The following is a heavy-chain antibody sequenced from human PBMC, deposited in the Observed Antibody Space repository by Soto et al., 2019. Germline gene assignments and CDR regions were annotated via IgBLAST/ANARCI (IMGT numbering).Heavy chain of an antibody. CDR2: IKQDGSEK. J-gene: IGHJ4*02. CDR3: AREFDY. V-gene: IGHV3-7*04. Sequence: EVQLVESGGGLVQPGGSLRLSCATSGFTFSNSWMSWVRQAPGKGLEWVANIKQDGSEKYYVDSVKGRLTISRGNARNSLYLQMNSLRAEDTAVYYCAREFDYWGQGTLVTVSS. CDR1: GFTFSNSW.